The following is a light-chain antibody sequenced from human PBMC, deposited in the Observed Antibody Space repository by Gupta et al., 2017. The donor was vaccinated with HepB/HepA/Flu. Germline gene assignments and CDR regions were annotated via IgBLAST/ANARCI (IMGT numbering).Light chain of an antibody. CDR1: SSDVGGYIY. CDR2: EVS. V-gene: IGLV2-14*01. Sequence: QSALTPPASVSGSPGKSITISCTGTSSDVGGYIYVSWYQQHPGKAPRLMIYEVSNRPSGVSDRFSGSKSGNTASLTISGLQAEDEADYYCSSITSSITWVFGGGTKLTVL. J-gene: IGLJ3*02. CDR3: SSITSSITWV.